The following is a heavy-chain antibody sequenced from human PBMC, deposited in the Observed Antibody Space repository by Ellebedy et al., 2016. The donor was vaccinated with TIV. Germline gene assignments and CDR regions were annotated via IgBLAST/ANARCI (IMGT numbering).Heavy chain of an antibody. CDR2: INHSGST. D-gene: IGHD2-2*01. J-gene: IGHJ3*02. Sequence: SETLSLTXAVYGGSFSGSYWSWIRQPPGKGLEWIGEINHSGSTNYNPSLKSRVTISVDTSKNQFSLKLSSVTAADTAVYYCARGRYCSSTSCYYSAFDIWGQGTMVTVSS. CDR1: GGSFSGSY. CDR3: ARGRYCSSTSCYYSAFDI. V-gene: IGHV4-34*01.